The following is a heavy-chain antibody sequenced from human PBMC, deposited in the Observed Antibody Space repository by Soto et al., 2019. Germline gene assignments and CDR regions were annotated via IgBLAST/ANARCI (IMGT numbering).Heavy chain of an antibody. Sequence: GESLKISCKGSGYSFTSYWISWVRQMPGKGLEWMGRIDPSDSYTNYSPSFQGHVTISADKSISTAYLQWSSLKASDTAMYYCARYGGGYAYYYYGMDVWGQGTTVTVSS. CDR2: IDPSDSYT. J-gene: IGHJ6*02. V-gene: IGHV5-10-1*01. D-gene: IGHD5-12*01. CDR3: ARYGGGYAYYYYGMDV. CDR1: GYSFTSYW.